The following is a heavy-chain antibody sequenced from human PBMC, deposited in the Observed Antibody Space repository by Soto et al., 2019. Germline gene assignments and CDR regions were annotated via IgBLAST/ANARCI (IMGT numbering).Heavy chain of an antibody. D-gene: IGHD2-15*01. CDR2: IIPIFGTA. V-gene: IGHV1-69*06. Sequence: QVQLVQSGAEVKKPGSSVKVSCKASGGTFSSYAISWVRQAPGQGLEWMGGIIPIFGTANYAQKFQGRVTITADKSTSTAYMELSSPRSEDTAVYYCARCYCSGGSCYSCYFDYWGQGTLVTVSS. CDR3: ARCYCSGGSCYSCYFDY. J-gene: IGHJ4*02. CDR1: GGTFSSYA.